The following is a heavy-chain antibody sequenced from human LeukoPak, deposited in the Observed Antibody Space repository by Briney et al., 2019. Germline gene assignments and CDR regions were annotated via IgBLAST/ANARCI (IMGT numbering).Heavy chain of an antibody. D-gene: IGHD3-16*01. CDR3: ARGVWGRQYYALDV. CDR1: GYTFTNYY. J-gene: IGHJ6*02. Sequence: ASVKVSFKASGYTFTNYYMNWVRQAPGQGLEWMGWINPNSGGTNYAQNFQGRVTMTRDTSITTAYMELTRLKSDDTAIYYCARGVWGRQYYALDVWGQGTTVTVSS. V-gene: IGHV1-2*02. CDR2: INPNSGGT.